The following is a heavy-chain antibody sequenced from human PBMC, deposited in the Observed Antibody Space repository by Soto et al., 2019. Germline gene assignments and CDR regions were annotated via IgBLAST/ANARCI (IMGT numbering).Heavy chain of an antibody. CDR2: INHSGTT. J-gene: IGHJ5*02. D-gene: IGHD3-3*01. CDR3: ARGWRFDP. V-gene: IGHV4-34*01. CDR1: GGSFSSYQ. Sequence: PSETLSLTCAVRGGSFSSYQWSWIRQTPGQGLEWIGEINHSGTTNYNPSFKSRVTLSVDTSKKEFSPKVTSVSAADTAIYYCARGWRFDPWGQGTLVTVSS.